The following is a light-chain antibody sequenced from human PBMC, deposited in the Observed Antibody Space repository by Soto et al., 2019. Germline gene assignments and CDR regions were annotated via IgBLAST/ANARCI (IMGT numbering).Light chain of an antibody. CDR3: QHYDNLPYT. CDR2: DAS. Sequence: DIQMTQSPSSLPASVGARVTITCQASQDITKYLSWFQQKPGKVPKLLIYDASELETGVPSRFSGSGSGTDFTFTISSLQPEDIATYYCQHYDNLPYTFGQGTKLEMK. V-gene: IGKV1-33*01. CDR1: QDITKY. J-gene: IGKJ2*01.